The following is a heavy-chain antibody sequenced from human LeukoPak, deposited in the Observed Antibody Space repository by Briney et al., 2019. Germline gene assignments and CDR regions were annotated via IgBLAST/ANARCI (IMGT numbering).Heavy chain of an antibody. CDR2: IVGSGAGT. CDR1: GFTFSSYA. J-gene: IGHJ3*01. D-gene: IGHD4-17*01. CDR3: ARDPNGDYIGAFDF. Sequence: PGGSLRLSCEASGFTFSSYAMIWVRQAPGKGLEWVSAIVGSGAGTQYADSVKGRFTTSRDNSKNTLYLQMNSLRAEDTAVYYCARDPNGDYIGAFDFRGQGTMVTVSS. V-gene: IGHV3-23*01.